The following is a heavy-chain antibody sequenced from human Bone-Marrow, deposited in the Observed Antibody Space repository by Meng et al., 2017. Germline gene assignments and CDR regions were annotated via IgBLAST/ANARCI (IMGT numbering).Heavy chain of an antibody. CDR1: GFTFSSYA. Sequence: GGSLRLSCAASGFTFSSYAMHWVRQAPGKGLEWVAVISYDGSNKYYADSVKGRFTISRDNAKNSLYLQINSLRVEDTAVYYCARDVVYSAFDIWGQGTMVTVSS. D-gene: IGHD1-14*01. CDR3: ARDVVYSAFDI. CDR2: ISYDGSNK. V-gene: IGHV3-30*04. J-gene: IGHJ3*02.